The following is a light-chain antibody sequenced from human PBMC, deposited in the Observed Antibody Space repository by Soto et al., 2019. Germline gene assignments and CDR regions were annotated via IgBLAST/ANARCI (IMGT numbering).Light chain of an antibody. Sequence: ILFTRSPATLCYSPWPGPTLSFRARQSITNYLAWYQQKPGQAPRLLIYDASNRATGIPPRFSGSGSGTDFTLTIGSLETEDFAVYYCQQHRNWPQITFGQGTRLDIK. CDR1: QSITNY. CDR3: QQHRNWPQIT. V-gene: IGKV3-11*01. CDR2: DAS. J-gene: IGKJ5*01.